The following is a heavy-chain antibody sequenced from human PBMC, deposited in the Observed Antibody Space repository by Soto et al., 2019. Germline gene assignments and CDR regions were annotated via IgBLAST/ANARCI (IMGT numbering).Heavy chain of an antibody. CDR3: AKGRGGSGSLTPRVDF. Sequence: TGGSLRLSCAASGFTFSSYAMSWVRQAPGKGLEWVSAISGSGGSTYYADSVKGRFTVSRDGSKNTLYLQMSSLRAEDTALYYCAKGRGGSGSLTPRVDFWGQGTLVTVSS. CDR2: ISGSGGST. CDR1: GFTFSSYA. J-gene: IGHJ4*02. V-gene: IGHV3-23*01. D-gene: IGHD3-10*01.